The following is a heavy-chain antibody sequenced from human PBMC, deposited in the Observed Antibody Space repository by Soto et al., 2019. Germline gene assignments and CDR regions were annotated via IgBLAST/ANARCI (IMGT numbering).Heavy chain of an antibody. Sequence: QITLKESGPTLVKPTQTLTLTCTFSGFSLSTSGVGVGWIRQPPGKALEWLALISLDDDKRYRSSLKSRLTITKYTSKNQVVLTMTNMDPVDTATYYCAHSCSGGSCYPNSYYGMDVWGHGTTVTVSS. J-gene: IGHJ6*02. D-gene: IGHD2-15*01. CDR3: AHSCSGGSCYPNSYYGMDV. CDR2: ISLDDDK. CDR1: GFSLSTSGVG. V-gene: IGHV2-5*02.